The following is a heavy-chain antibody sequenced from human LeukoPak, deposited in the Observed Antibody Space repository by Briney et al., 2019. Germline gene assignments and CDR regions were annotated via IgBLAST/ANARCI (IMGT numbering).Heavy chain of an antibody. CDR3: ARLPYGSGYWLHREGRDV. CDR1: GGSFSGYY. CDR2: INHLGST. V-gene: IGHV4-34*01. D-gene: IGHD3-10*01. Sequence: SETLSLTCAVYGGSFSGYYWSWIRQPPEKGLEWIGEINHLGSTNYNPSLKSRVTISVDTSKKQFSLNLTSVTAADTAVYYCARLPYGSGYWLHREGRDVWGKGTTVTISS. J-gene: IGHJ6*04.